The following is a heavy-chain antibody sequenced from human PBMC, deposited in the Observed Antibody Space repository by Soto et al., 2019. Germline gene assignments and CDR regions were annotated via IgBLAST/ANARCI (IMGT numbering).Heavy chain of an antibody. Sequence: GGSLRLSCAASGFTFSSYAMHWVRQAPGKGLEWVAVISYDGSNKYYADSVKGRFTISRDNSKNTLYLQMNSLRAEDTAVYYCARDIDIVVVQIDYWGQGTLVTVSS. CDR2: ISYDGSNK. D-gene: IGHD2-15*01. V-gene: IGHV3-30-3*01. J-gene: IGHJ4*02. CDR1: GFTFSSYA. CDR3: ARDIDIVVVQIDY.